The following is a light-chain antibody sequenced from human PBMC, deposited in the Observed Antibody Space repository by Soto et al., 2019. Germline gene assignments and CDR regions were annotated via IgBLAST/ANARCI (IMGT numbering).Light chain of an antibody. J-gene: IGKJ4*01. V-gene: IGKV3-11*01. CDR2: DAS. CDR3: QQRSNWPPLT. CDR1: QSVYTY. Sequence: EIVLTQSPATLSLSPGERATLSCRASQSVYTYLAWYQQKPGQAPRLLIYDASNRATGIPARFSGSGSGTDFTLTISSLEPEDFAVYYGQQRSNWPPLTFGGGTKVEIK.